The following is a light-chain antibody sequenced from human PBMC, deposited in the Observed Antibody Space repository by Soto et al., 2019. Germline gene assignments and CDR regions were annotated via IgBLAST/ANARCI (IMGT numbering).Light chain of an antibody. CDR3: QQYTKWPR. Sequence: EIVLTQSPDTLSLSPGERATLSCRTSQSVSSNYLAWYQQKPAQAPRLLIYGASIRATGIPARFSGTGSGTEFTLTISSLQSDDFALYYCQQYTKWPRFGPGTKVDIK. J-gene: IGKJ3*01. V-gene: IGKV3-15*01. CDR1: QSVSSN. CDR2: GAS.